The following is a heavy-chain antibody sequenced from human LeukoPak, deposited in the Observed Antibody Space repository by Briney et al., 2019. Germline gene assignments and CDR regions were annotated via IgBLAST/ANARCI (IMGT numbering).Heavy chain of an antibody. Sequence: GGSLRLSCAASGFTFSSYSMNWVRQAPGKGLEWVSSISSSSSYIYYADSVEGRFTISRDNAKNSLYLQMNSLRAEDAAVYYCARESLYSSSSPPSYWGQGTLVTVSS. J-gene: IGHJ4*02. CDR2: ISSSSSYI. D-gene: IGHD6-6*01. V-gene: IGHV3-21*01. CDR3: ARESLYSSSSPPSY. CDR1: GFTFSSYS.